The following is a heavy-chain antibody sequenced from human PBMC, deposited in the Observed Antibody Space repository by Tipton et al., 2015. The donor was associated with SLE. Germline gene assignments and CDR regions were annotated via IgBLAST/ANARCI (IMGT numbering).Heavy chain of an antibody. J-gene: IGHJ3*02. D-gene: IGHD6-13*01. CDR3: ASRPGAAAGLDAFDI. Sequence: TLSLTCTVSGGSISSSSYYWSWIRQPPGKGLEWIGYIYYSGSTNYNPSLKSRATLSVDTSKNQFSLKLSSVTAADTAVYYCASRPGAAAGLDAFDIWGQGTMVTVSS. CDR1: GGSISSSSYY. CDR2: IYYSGST. V-gene: IGHV4-61*05.